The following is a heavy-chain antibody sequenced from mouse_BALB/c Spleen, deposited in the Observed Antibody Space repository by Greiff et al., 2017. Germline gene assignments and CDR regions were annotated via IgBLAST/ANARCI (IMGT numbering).Heavy chain of an antibody. V-gene: IGHV14-3*02. Sequence: EVQLQQSGAELVKPGASVKLSCTASGFNIKDTYMHWVKQRPEQGLEWIGRIDPANGNTKYDPKFQGKATITAATSSSTAYMQLSSLTSEDSAVYDCTSAVEPFAYWGQGTLVTVSA. CDR2: IDPANGNT. J-gene: IGHJ3*01. D-gene: IGHD1-1*01. CDR1: GFNIKDTY. CDR3: TSAVEPFAY.